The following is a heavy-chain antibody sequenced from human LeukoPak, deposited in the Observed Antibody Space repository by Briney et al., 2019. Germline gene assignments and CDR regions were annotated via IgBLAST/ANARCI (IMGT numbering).Heavy chain of an antibody. Sequence: SETLSLTCAVYGGSFSDYYWSWIRQPPGKGLEWIGEINHRGGTNYNPSLRSRVTISFDTSKRQFSLKMSPVTAADTAVYYCARAHKFCISDSCYAPPGYWGRGTPVTVPS. D-gene: IGHD2-2*01. CDR2: INHRGGT. CDR1: GGSFSDYY. V-gene: IGHV4-34*01. J-gene: IGHJ4*01. CDR3: ARAHKFCISDSCYAPPGY.